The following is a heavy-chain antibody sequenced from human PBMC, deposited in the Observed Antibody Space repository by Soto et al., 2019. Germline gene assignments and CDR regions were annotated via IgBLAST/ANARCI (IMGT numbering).Heavy chain of an antibody. CDR1: GGPITNSNW. CDR3: ARWGRFYDILTGPRSYYYGMDV. Sequence: SETLSLTFTISGGPITNSNWRSWVRQPPGTGLEWIGEIYHSGSTNYNPSLKSRVTISVDKSKNQFSLKLSSVTAADTAVYYCARWGRFYDILTGPRSYYYGMDVWGQGTTVT. J-gene: IGHJ6*02. V-gene: IGHV4-4*02. D-gene: IGHD3-9*01. CDR2: IYHSGST.